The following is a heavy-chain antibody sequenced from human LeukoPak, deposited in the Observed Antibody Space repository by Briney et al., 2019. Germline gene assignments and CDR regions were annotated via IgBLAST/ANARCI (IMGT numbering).Heavy chain of an antibody. V-gene: IGHV4-61*02. CDR2: IYTSGST. D-gene: IGHD2-8*01. CDR3: ARGIVLMVYAPDYMDV. J-gene: IGHJ6*03. Sequence: SETLSLTCTVSGGSISSGSYYWSWIRQPAGKGLEWIGRIYTSGSTNYNPSLKSRVTIAVDTSKNQFSLKLSSVTAADTAVYYCARGIVLMVYAPDYMDVWGKGTTVTVSS. CDR1: GGSISSGSYY.